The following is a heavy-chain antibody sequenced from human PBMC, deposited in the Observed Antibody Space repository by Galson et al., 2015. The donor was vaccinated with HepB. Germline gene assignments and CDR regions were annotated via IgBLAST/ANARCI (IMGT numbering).Heavy chain of an antibody. V-gene: IGHV4-30-2*01. Sequence: TLSLTCAVSGGSISSGGYSWSWIRQPPGKGLEWIGYIYHSGSTYYNPSLKSRVTISVDRSKNQFSLKLSSVTAADTAVYYCARVNSGYSYYFDYWGQGTLVTVSS. D-gene: IGHD5-12*01. CDR1: GGSISSGGYS. CDR3: ARVNSGYSYYFDY. CDR2: IYHSGST. J-gene: IGHJ4*02.